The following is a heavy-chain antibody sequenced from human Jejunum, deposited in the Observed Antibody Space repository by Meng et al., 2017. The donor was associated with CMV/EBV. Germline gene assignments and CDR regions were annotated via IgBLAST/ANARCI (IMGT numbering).Heavy chain of an antibody. Sequence: LRLFCEASGFTFSSYALSWVRQAPGKGLEWVSVISADGGSTNNADSVKGRFIVSRDNSKNTVYLQMNSLRAEDTAVYYCVTEGFDYWGQGSLVTVSS. J-gene: IGHJ4*02. CDR2: ISADGGST. V-gene: IGHV3-23*01. CDR3: VTEGFDY. CDR1: GFTFSSYA.